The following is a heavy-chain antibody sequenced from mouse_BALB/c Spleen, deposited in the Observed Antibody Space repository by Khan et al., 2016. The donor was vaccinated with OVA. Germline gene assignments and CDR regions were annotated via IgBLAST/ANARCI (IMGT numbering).Heavy chain of an antibody. CDR1: GFTFSSFG. CDR2: ISSGSSTI. J-gene: IGHJ4*01. D-gene: IGHD1-1*01. Sequence: EVELVESGGGLVQTGASGKLSCAASGFTFSSFGMHWVRQAPEKGLEWVAYISSGSSTIFFADTVKGRFTISRDNPKNTLFLHMTSLRSEDTAMYYCARSVLNTVVGAMDYWGQGTSVTVSS. V-gene: IGHV5-17*02. CDR3: ARSVLNTVVGAMDY.